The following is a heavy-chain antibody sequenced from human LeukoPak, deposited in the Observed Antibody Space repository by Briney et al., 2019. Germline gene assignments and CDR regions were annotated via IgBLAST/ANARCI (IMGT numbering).Heavy chain of an antibody. CDR3: ARDRRGGYDFFRYYYYGMDV. CDR2: IYYSGST. Sequence: SETLSLTCTVSGGSISSYYWSRIRQPPGKGLEGKGYIYYSGSTNYNPSPKRRGTISVETSKNKLYLKLRSVNAADKAVYYCARDRRGGYDFFRYYYYGMDVWGQGTTVTVSS. V-gene: IGHV4-59*01. D-gene: IGHD5-12*01. CDR1: GGSISSYY. J-gene: IGHJ6*02.